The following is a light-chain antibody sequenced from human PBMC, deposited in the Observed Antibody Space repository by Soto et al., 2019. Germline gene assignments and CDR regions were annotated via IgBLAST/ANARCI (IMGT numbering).Light chain of an antibody. CDR2: DVS. V-gene: IGLV2-14*01. CDR3: SSYTCSSTYVV. Sequence: QSALTQPASVSGSPGQSITISCTGTSSDVGGYNYVSWYQQHPGKAPKLMIYDVSNRPSGVSNRFSGSKSGNTASLTTSGLQAEDEADYYCSSYTCSSTYVVFGGGTKLTVL. J-gene: IGLJ2*01. CDR1: SSDVGGYNY.